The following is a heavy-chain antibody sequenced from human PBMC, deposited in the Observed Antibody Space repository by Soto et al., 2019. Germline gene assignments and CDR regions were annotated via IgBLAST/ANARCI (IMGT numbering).Heavy chain of an antibody. CDR2: ISGNSAGT. V-gene: IGHV3-23*01. CDR1: GITFNSSA. Sequence: GGSLRLSCAASGITFNSSAMNWVRQAPGKGLEWVSTISGNSAGTFYADSVKGRFTISRDNSKNMLYLQLDNLRAEDTALYYCAKRSMGYNWNDGTYYNYMDVWGKGTAVTVSS. CDR3: AKRSMGYNWNDGTYYNYMDV. J-gene: IGHJ6*03. D-gene: IGHD1-20*01.